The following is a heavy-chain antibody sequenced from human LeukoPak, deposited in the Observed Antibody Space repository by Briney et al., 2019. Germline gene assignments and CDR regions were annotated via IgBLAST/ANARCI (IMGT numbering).Heavy chain of an antibody. CDR1: GFTFSNYA. V-gene: IGHV3-64D*06. J-gene: IGHJ6*02. Sequence: GGSLRLSCSASGFTFSNYAIHWVRQAPGKGLEYVSGIRSNGGSTYYADSVKGRFTISRDNPKNTLYLQMSSLRAEDTAVYYCVKSPSDGLDVWGQGATVTVSS. CDR2: IRSNGGST. CDR3: VKSPSDGLDV.